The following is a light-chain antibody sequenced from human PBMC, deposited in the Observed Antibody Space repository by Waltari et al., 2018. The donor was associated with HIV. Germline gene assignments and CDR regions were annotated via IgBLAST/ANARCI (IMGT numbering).Light chain of an antibody. J-gene: IGLJ1*01. CDR3: QAWDNKTGV. V-gene: IGLV3-1*01. CDR1: KLGDTF. CDR2: QDT. Sequence: SYDLIQPPSVSASPGQTARSTCSGDKLGDTFASWYQQRAGQSPVLVIYQDTKRPSGIPERFSGSNSGNTATLTINGTQPMDEADYYCQAWDNKTGVFGPGTKVTVV.